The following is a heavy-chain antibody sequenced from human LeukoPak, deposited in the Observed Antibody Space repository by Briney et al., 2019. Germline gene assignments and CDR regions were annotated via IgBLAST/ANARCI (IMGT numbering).Heavy chain of an antibody. Sequence: GGSLRLSCAASGFTFSSYAMNWVRQAPGKRLEWVSSIIGSGRDTYYADSVKGRITISRDNSKNTVYLQMNSLRADDTAVYYCAKSGYNRFDYWGQGTLVTVSS. D-gene: IGHD5-24*01. J-gene: IGHJ4*02. CDR3: AKSGYNRFDY. CDR2: IIGSGRDT. CDR1: GFTFSSYA. V-gene: IGHV3-23*01.